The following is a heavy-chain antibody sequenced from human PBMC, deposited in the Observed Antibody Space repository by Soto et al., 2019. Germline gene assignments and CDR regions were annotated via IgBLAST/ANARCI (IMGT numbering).Heavy chain of an antibody. D-gene: IGHD2-8*02. CDR3: VKDWTGNKCPCLDV. CDR1: GFTFNAHA. Sequence: EVQVLESGGGLLQPGGSLRLSCVASGFTFNAHAMTWVRQGPGMGLEWTSTISGDGKTTHYADSVKGRFTVSRDNSKNTLSPQMNSLRAEDTATYYCVKDWTGNKCPCLDVWGQGTTVTVSS. J-gene: IGHJ6*02. V-gene: IGHV3-23*01. CDR2: ISGDGKTT.